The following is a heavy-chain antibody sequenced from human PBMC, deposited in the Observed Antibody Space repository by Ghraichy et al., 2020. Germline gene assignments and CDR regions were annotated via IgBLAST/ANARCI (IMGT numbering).Heavy chain of an antibody. D-gene: IGHD3-10*01. Sequence: SQTLSLACTVSGGSISSYYWSWIRQPPGKGLEWIGYIYYSGSTNYNPSLKSRVTISVDTSKNQFSLKLSSVTAADTAVYYCARASHYYGSGSWGSYYYGMDVWGQGTTVTVTS. CDR1: GGSISSYY. CDR2: IYYSGST. CDR3: ARASHYYGSGSWGSYYYGMDV. V-gene: IGHV4-59*08. J-gene: IGHJ6*02.